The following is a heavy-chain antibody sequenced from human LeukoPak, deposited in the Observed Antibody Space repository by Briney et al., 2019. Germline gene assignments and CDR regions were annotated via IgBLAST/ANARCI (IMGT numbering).Heavy chain of an antibody. Sequence: SETLSLTCTVSGGSISSSSYYWGWIRQPPGKGLEWIGSIYYSGSTYYNPSLKSRVTISVDTSKNQFSLKLSSVTAADTAVYYCASFSSGWWNQNRYYFDYWGQGTLVTVSS. CDR2: IYYSGST. CDR1: GGSISSSSYY. D-gene: IGHD6-19*01. J-gene: IGHJ4*02. V-gene: IGHV4-39*01. CDR3: ASFSSGWWNQNRYYFDY.